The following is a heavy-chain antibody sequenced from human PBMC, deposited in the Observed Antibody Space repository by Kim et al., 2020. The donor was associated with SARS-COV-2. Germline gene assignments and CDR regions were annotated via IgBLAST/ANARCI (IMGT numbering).Heavy chain of an antibody. CDR3: ARRLVD. D-gene: IGHD6-6*01. J-gene: IGHJ4*02. CDR1: GYTFTSYS. CDR2: INPGSTIT. Sequence: ASVKVSCKASGYTFTSYSIHWVRQAPGQSLEWMGWINPGSTITKYSQKFQGRFTITRDTSASAAYMDLSGLTSEDTAVYYCARRLVDWCQGTLVTVSS. V-gene: IGHV1-3*01.